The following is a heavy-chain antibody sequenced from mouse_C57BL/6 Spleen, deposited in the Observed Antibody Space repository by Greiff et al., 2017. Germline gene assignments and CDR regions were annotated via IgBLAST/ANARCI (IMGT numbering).Heavy chain of an antibody. CDR1: GYTFTSYW. J-gene: IGHJ1*03. Sequence: QVQLQQPGAELVKPGASVKLSCKASGYTFTSYWMHWVKQRPGQGLEWIGMIHPNSGSANYNAKFKSKATLTVDKSSSTAYMQLSSLTSEDSAVYDCARREYYDYGYFDVWGTGTTVTVSS. D-gene: IGHD2-4*01. CDR3: ARREYYDYGYFDV. CDR2: IHPNSGSA. V-gene: IGHV1-64*01.